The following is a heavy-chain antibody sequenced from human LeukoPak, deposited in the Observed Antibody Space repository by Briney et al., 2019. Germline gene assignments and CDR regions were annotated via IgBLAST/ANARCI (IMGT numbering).Heavy chain of an antibody. Sequence: LSXAASGFTFSSXAMSWVRQAPGKGLDWVSAISCTCGGTYYADSVKGRFTLSRDNSKNTVYLQMNTLRAEDTALYYCARELSVSXPNXXWG. V-gene: IGHV3-23*01. J-gene: IGHJ1*01. CDR1: GFTFSSXA. D-gene: IGHD1-7*01. CDR2: ISCTCGGT. CDR3: ARELSVSXPNXX.